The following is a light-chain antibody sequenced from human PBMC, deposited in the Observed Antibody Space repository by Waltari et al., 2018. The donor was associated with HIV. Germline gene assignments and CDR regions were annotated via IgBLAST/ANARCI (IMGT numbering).Light chain of an antibody. CDR1: RSDVGGYYY. CDR2: EVS. J-gene: IGLJ3*02. CDR3: SSYTSSRTWL. V-gene: IGLV2-14*01. Sequence: PGQTITIPCTGTRSDVGGYYYVSCYQHHPGKTPKVLIYEVSKQPSEVSNRFSGFKSANTASLTISGLQAEDDGDYYCSSYTSSRTWLFGGGTNLTVL.